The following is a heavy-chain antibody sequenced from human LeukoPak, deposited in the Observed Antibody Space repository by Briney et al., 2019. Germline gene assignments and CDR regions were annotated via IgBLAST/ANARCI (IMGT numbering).Heavy chain of an antibody. CDR2: ISSSSSYI. V-gene: IGHV3-21*01. CDR1: GFTFSSYS. J-gene: IGHJ4*02. D-gene: IGHD2-2*01. CDR3: ATLYCSSTSCYDY. Sequence: GGSLRLFCAASGFTFSSYSMNWVRQAPGKGLEWVSSISSSSSYIYYADSVKGRFTISRDNAKNSLYLQMNSLRAEDTAVYYCATLYCSSTSCYDYWGQGTLVTVSS.